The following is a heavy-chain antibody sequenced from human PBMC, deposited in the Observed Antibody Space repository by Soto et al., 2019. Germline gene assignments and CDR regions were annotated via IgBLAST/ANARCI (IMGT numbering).Heavy chain of an antibody. D-gene: IGHD2-2*01. J-gene: IGHJ6*02. Sequence: PGGSLRLSCAASGFTFSSYAMSWVRQAPGKGLEWVSAISGSGGSTYYADSVRGRFTISRDNSKNTLYLQMNSLRAEDTAVYYCAKGLGYCSSTSCQLYYYYCMDVRGQGPTVTVSS. CDR2: ISGSGGST. CDR1: GFTFSSYA. CDR3: AKGLGYCSSTSCQLYYYYCMDV. V-gene: IGHV3-23*01.